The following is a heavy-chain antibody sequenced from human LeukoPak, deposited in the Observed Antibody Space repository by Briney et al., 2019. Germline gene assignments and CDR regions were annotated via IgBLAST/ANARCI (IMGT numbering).Heavy chain of an antibody. CDR3: TRDPPAVAITTYA. CDR1: GVSVSSSF. CDR2: IYSGGET. V-gene: IGHV3-66*01. Sequence: PGGSLRPSCAASGVSVSSSFMIWVRQAPGKGLEWVSLIYSGGETSYADSVKGRFSISRDNSKNTLYLQMNSLRVEDTAVYYCTRDPPAVAITTYAWGQGTLVTVSS. J-gene: IGHJ5*02. D-gene: IGHD5-24*01.